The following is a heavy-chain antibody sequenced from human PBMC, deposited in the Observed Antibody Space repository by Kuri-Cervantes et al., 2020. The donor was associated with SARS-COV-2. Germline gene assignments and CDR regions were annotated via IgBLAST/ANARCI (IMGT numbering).Heavy chain of an antibody. Sequence: SETLSLTCTVSGGSISSHYWSWIRQPPGKGLEWIGYIYYSGSTNYNPSLKSRVTISVDTSKNQFSLKLSSVAAADTAVYYCATNLHLIWFGELTDAFDIWGQGTMVTVSS. D-gene: IGHD3-10*01. CDR1: GGSISSHY. V-gene: IGHV4-59*11. CDR2: IYYSGST. J-gene: IGHJ3*02. CDR3: ATNLHLIWFGELTDAFDI.